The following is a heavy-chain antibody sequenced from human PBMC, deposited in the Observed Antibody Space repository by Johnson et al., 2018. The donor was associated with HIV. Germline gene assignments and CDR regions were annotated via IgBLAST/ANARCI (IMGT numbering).Heavy chain of an antibody. CDR1: GFSFEDHD. CDR3: VTRGFYCSDGVCHGVFDF. D-gene: IGHD2-8*01. V-gene: IGHV3-20*04. CDR2: INWNGGST. J-gene: IGHJ3*01. Sequence: VLLVESGGGVVRPGGSLRLSCAASGFSFEDHDMSWVRQVPGKGLEWVSGINWNGGSTGYADSVTGRFSISRENAKKSLYLLMNSLRAEDTALYYCVTRGFYCSDGVCHGVFDFWGQGTVVSVSS.